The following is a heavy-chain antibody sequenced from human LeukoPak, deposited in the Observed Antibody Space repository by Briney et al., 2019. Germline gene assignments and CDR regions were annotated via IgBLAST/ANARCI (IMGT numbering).Heavy chain of an antibody. V-gene: IGHV1-18*01. Sequence: ASVKVSCKASGYTFTSYGISWVRQAPGQGLEWMGWISAYNGNTNYAQELQGRVTMTTDTSTSTAYMELRSLRSDDTAVYYCARTYGYYDFWSGYSHAFDIWGQGTMVTVSS. CDR1: GYTFTSYG. J-gene: IGHJ3*02. CDR2: ISAYNGNT. D-gene: IGHD3-3*01. CDR3: ARTYGYYDFWSGYSHAFDI.